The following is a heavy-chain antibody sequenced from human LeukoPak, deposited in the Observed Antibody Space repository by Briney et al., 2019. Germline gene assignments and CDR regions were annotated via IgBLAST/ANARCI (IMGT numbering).Heavy chain of an antibody. V-gene: IGHV3-20*04. CDR2: INWNGSST. CDR3: AKSYYDYVWGRRMDAFDI. Sequence: GGSLRLSCAASGFTFDDYGMSWVRQAPGKGLEWVSGINWNGSSTGYADSVKGRFTISRDNAKNSLYLQMNSLRAEDTAVYYCAKSYYDYVWGRRMDAFDIWGQGTMVTVSS. D-gene: IGHD3-16*01. CDR1: GFTFDDYG. J-gene: IGHJ3*02.